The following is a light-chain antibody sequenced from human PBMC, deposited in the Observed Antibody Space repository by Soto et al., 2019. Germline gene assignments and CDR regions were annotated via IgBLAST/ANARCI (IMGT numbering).Light chain of an antibody. J-gene: IGKJ5*01. V-gene: IGKV1-13*02. CDR3: QQFNGYPIT. CDR2: DAS. Sequence: ALQLTQSPSSLSASVGDRVTITCRASQGISSALAWYQQKPGKPPKLLIYDASNLESGVPSRFSGSGSGTDFTLTISSLQSEDFATYYCQQFNGYPITFGQGTRLEI. CDR1: QGISSA.